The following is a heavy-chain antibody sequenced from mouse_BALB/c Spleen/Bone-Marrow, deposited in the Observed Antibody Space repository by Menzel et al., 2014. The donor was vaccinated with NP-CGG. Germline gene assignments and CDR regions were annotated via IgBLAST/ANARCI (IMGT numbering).Heavy chain of an antibody. CDR2: IDPENGDT. V-gene: IGHV14-4*02. CDR3: NGNYYAMDY. CDR1: GFNIKDYY. D-gene: IGHD2-1*01. Sequence: VQLQQSGAELVRSGASVKLSCTASGFNIKDYYMHWVKQRPEQGLEWIGWIDPENGDTEYAPKFQGKAPMTADTSSNTAYLQLSSLTSEDTAVYYCNGNYYAMDYWGQGTSVTVSS. J-gene: IGHJ4*01.